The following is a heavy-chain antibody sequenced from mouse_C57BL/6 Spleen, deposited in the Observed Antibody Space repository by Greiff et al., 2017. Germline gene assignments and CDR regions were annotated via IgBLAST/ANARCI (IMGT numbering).Heavy chain of an antibody. D-gene: IGHD2-5*01. CDR3: ARRDSNYEDY. CDR1: GYTFTDYY. CDR2: LNPYNGGT. V-gene: IGHV1-19*01. Sequence: EVQLQQSGPVLVKPGASVKMSCKASGYTFTDYYMNWVKQSHGKSLEWIGVLNPYNGGTSYNQKFKGKATLTVDKSSSTAYMELNSLTSEDSAVYYCARRDSNYEDYWGQGTTLTVSS. J-gene: IGHJ2*01.